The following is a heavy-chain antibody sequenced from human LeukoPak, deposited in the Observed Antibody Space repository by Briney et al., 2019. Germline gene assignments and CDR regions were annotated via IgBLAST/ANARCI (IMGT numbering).Heavy chain of an antibody. D-gene: IGHD3-10*01. V-gene: IGHV1-2*02. J-gene: IGHJ4*02. Sequence: ASVKVSCKVSGYTFTGHYLHWVRQAPGQGLEWMGWINPNTGDTNYAQSFQDRVTLTTDTSITTAYLELTGLTSDDTAVYFCARYYFGSGTKRILVYWGERTLVTVSS. CDR3: ARYYFGSGTKRILVY. CDR2: INPNTGDT. CDR1: GYTFTGHY.